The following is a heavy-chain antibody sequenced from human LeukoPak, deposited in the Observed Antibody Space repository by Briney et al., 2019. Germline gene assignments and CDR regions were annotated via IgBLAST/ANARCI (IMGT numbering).Heavy chain of an antibody. V-gene: IGHV3-30*02. CDR2: IRYDGTNK. J-gene: IGHJ4*02. D-gene: IGHD2-21*02. CDR1: GFTFSSYG. CDR3: ASHLTAHFDY. Sequence: GGSLRLSCAASGFTFSSYGMHWVRQAPGKGLEWVAFIRYDGTNKYYADSVKGRFTISRDNAKNSLYLQMNSLRAEDTAVYYCASHLTAHFDYWGQGTLVTVSS.